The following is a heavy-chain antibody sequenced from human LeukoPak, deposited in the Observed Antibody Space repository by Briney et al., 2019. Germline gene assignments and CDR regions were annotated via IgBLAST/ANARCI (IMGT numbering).Heavy chain of an antibody. CDR2: IYYSGST. V-gene: IGHV4-61*01. CDR1: GGSVSSGSDY. J-gene: IGHJ4*02. CDR3: AREGSRTPFDF. Sequence: SETLSLTCTVSGGSVSSGSDYWTWIRQPPGKGLEWIGHIYYSGSTNYNPSLKSRVTISVNTSKNQFSLKLKSVTAADTAVYYCAREGSRTPFDFWGQGTLVTVSS. D-gene: IGHD1/OR15-1a*01.